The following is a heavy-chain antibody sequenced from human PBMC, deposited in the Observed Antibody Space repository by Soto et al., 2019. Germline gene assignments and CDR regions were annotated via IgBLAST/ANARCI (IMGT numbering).Heavy chain of an antibody. CDR3: ARARGAIFGVVIRNWFDP. J-gene: IGHJ5*02. CDR2: IFHNGST. V-gene: IGHV4-4*02. Sequence: NPSETLSLTCAVSGGSITSSNWWSWVRQSPRKGLEWVGEIFHNGSTNYNPSLKSRVTMSVDRSKNQFSLELRSVTAADTAVYYCARARGAIFGVVIRNWFDPWGQGTLVTVSS. D-gene: IGHD3-3*01. CDR1: GGSITSSNW.